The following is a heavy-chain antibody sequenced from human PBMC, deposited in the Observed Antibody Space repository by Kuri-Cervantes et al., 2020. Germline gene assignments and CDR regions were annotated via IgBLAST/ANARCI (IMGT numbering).Heavy chain of an antibody. CDR3: ANGGVRGLIGRKGHSWFDP. D-gene: IGHD3-10*01. CDR2: ISSSSTI. CDR1: GSTFSDYY. J-gene: IGHJ5*02. V-gene: IGHV3-69-1*01. Sequence: GGSLRLSCAASGSTFSDYYMNWVRQAPGKGLEWVSSISSSSTIYYADSVKGRFTISRDNSKNTLYLQMNGLRVEDTAVYYCANGGVRGLIGRKGHSWFDPWGQGTLVTVSS.